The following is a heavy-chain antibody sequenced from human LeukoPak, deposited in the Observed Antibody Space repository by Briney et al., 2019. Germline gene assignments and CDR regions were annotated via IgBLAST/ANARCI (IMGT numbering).Heavy chain of an antibody. Sequence: PGRSLRLSCAASGFTFSSYGMHWVRQAPGKGLEWVAVIPYDGSNKYYADSVKGRFTISRDNSKNTLYLQMNSLRAEDTAVYYCAKEKSGYDTYYYGMDVWGQGTTVTVSS. CDR2: IPYDGSNK. CDR3: AKEKSGYDTYYYGMDV. V-gene: IGHV3-30*18. CDR1: GFTFSSYG. D-gene: IGHD5-12*01. J-gene: IGHJ6*02.